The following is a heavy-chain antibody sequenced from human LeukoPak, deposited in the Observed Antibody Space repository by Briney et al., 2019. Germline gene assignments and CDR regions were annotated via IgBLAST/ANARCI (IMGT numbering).Heavy chain of an antibody. D-gene: IGHD6-13*01. CDR3: ARGSSSWYRVREGWFDP. CDR1: GYTFTSYY. Sequence: ASGKVSCKASGYTFTSYYMHSVRQSPGQGLGWRGIINPSGGSTSSAQNLQGRVTMTRDMSTSTAYMELSMLRSEETAVYYCARGSSSWYRVREGWFDPWGQGTLVTVSS. J-gene: IGHJ5*02. V-gene: IGHV1-46*01. CDR2: INPSGGST.